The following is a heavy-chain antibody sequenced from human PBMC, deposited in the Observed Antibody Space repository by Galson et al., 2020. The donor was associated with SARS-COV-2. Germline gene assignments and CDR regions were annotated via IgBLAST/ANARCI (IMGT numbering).Heavy chain of an antibody. CDR2: MNPKSGKT. V-gene: IGHV1-8*02. CDR3: VTRGGSIAASGSGEDFDV. J-gene: IGHJ3*01. D-gene: IGHD3-10*01. CDR1: GYTFTNYA. Sequence: GESLKISCKASGYTFTNYAINWVRQATGQGLEWMGWMNPKSGKTGYAQKVQGRVTMTSNNAISTVYMELSSLTSEDTAIYYCVTRGGSIAASGSGEDFDVWGQGTRVTVS.